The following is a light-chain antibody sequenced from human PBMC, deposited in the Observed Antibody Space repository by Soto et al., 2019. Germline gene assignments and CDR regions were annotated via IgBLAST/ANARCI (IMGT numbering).Light chain of an antibody. CDR1: QSVSSN. V-gene: IGKV3-15*01. CDR3: QHYNDWPLG. Sequence: EIVMTQSPATLSVSPGERATLSCRASQSVSSNLAWYQQKPGQAPRLLIYGASTRATGIPARFSGGGSGTEFTLTISSLQSEDFAVYYCQHYNDWPLGFGQGTKVEIK. CDR2: GAS. J-gene: IGKJ1*01.